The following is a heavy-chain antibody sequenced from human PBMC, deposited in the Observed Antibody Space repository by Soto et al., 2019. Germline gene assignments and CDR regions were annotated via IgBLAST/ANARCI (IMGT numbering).Heavy chain of an antibody. CDR1: GYTFTSYD. V-gene: IGHV1-8*01. D-gene: IGHD2-2*01. Sequence: QVQLVQSGAEVKKPGASVKVSCKASGYTFTSYDINWVRQAPGQGLEWMGWMNPNSGNTGYAQKFQGRVTMTRNTYISTAYMELSSLRSEDTAVYYCARCQSTSYYYYGMHVWGQGTTVTVSS. CDR2: MNPNSGNT. CDR3: ARCQSTSYYYYGMHV. J-gene: IGHJ6*02.